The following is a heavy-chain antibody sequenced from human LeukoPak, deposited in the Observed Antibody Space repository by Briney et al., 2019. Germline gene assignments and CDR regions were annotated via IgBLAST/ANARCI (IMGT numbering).Heavy chain of an antibody. CDR3: ARAKYSSSSRLYYYYGMDV. D-gene: IGHD6-13*01. V-gene: IGHV4-30-2*01. CDR2: IYHSGST. J-gene: IGHJ6*04. CDR1: GGSISSGGYS. Sequence: SETLSLTCAVSGGSISSGGYSWSWIRQPPGKGLEWIGYIYHSGSTYYNPSLKSRVTISVVRSKNQFSLKLSSVTAADTAVYYCARAKYSSSSRLYYYYGMDVWGKGTTVTVSS.